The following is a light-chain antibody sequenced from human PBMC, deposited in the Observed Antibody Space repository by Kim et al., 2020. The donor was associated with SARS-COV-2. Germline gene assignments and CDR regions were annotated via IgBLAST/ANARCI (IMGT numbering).Light chain of an antibody. V-gene: IGKV3-15*01. J-gene: IGKJ5*01. Sequence: SPGERATLSCRARQSVSSNLAWYQQKPGQAPRRLIYGASTRATGIPARFSGSGSGTEFTLTISSLQSEDFAVYYCQQYNNWPPITFGQGTRLEIK. CDR2: GAS. CDR3: QQYNNWPPIT. CDR1: QSVSSN.